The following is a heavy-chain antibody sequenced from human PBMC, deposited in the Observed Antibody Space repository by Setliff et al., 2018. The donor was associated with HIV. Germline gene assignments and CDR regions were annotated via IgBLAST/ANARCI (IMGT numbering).Heavy chain of an antibody. V-gene: IGHV4-59*08. CDR1: GGSITNYY. CDR3: ARTKDCSSSSEYNWFDP. J-gene: IGHJ5*02. CDR2: IYYSGST. Sequence: SETLSLTCTVSGGSITNYYWSWIRQPPGKGLEWIGYIYYSGSTNYDPSHKSRVTISLDTSRDQFSLKLSSVTAADTAVYYCARTKDCSSSSEYNWFDPWGQGTLVTVSS. D-gene: IGHD2-2*01.